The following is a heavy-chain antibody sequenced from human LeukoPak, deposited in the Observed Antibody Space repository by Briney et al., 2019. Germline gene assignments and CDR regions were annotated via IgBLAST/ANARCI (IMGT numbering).Heavy chain of an antibody. CDR3: ARHVYGEGMVV. V-gene: IGHV4-59*08. J-gene: IGHJ6*04. CDR2: IHSSEGS. D-gene: IGHD4-17*01. Sequence: SETLSLTCTVPGGSLNGYYWGWIRQPPGKGLECIGYIHSSEGSAHNASLKSRLTISLDTSKNQFSLTLSSVTAADTAVYYCARHVYGEGMVVWGKGTTVTVSS. CDR1: GGSLNGYY.